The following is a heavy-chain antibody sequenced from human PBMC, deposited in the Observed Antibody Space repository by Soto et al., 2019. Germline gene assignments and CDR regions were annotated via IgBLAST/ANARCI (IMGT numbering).Heavy chain of an antibody. CDR2: INHSGST. Sequence: QVQLQQWGAGLLKPSETLSLTCAVYGGSFSGYYWSWIRQPPGKGLEWIGEINHSGSTNYNPSLKSRVTISVATSKNQFSLKRSSVTAADTALYYCARGSADIVVVPAGMEGYRRSYYGMDVWGQGTPVTVSS. CDR1: GGSFSGYY. D-gene: IGHD2-2*01. V-gene: IGHV4-34*01. CDR3: ARGSADIVVVPAGMEGYRRSYYGMDV. J-gene: IGHJ6*02.